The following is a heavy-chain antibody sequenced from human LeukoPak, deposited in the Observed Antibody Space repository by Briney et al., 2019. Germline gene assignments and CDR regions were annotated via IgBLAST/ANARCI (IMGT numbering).Heavy chain of an antibody. D-gene: IGHD3-3*01. Sequence: PGGSLRLSCAASGFTFSSYAMHWVRQAPGKGLECVAVISYDGSNKYYADSVKGRFTISRDNSKNTLYLQMNSLRAEDTAVYYCARVSPKYDSFDYWGQGTLVTVSS. V-gene: IGHV3-30*04. CDR2: ISYDGSNK. J-gene: IGHJ4*02. CDR3: ARVSPKYDSFDY. CDR1: GFTFSSYA.